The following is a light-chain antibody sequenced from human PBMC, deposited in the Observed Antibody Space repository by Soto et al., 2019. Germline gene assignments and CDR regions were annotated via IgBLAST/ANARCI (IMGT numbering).Light chain of an antibody. CDR2: GAS. Sequence: EIVLTQSPGTLSLSPGERATLSCRASQSVSSSYLAWYQQKPGQPPRLLIYGASSRATGIPDRFSGSGSGTDFTLTITRLEPEDFAGYYGQNIRPSFGGGRRWRSN. V-gene: IGKV3-20*01. CDR3: QNIRPS. CDR1: QSVSSSY. J-gene: IGKJ4*01.